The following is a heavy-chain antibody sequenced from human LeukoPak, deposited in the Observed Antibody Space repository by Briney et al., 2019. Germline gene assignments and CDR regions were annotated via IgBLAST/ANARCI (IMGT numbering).Heavy chain of an antibody. V-gene: IGHV3-33*01. J-gene: IGHJ4*02. D-gene: IGHD3-9*01. CDR1: GFTFSSYG. CDR2: IWYDGSNK. CDR3: ARDKNYDILTGYYDY. Sequence: GRSLRLSCAASGFTFSSYGMHWVRQAPGKGLEWVAVIWYDGSNKYYADSVKGRFTISRDNSKNTLYLQMNSLRAEDTAVYYCARDKNYDILTGYYDYWGQGTLVTVSS.